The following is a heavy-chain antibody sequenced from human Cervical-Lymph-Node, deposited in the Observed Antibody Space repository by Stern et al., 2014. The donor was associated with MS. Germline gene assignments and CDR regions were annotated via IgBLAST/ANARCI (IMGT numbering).Heavy chain of an antibody. CDR2: VAHDGSQK. D-gene: IGHD1-26*01. Sequence: VPLVESGGGVVQPGRSLRLSCAVSVFTFSHFGMNCVRQAPGKGLEWVAFVAHDGSQKSYVDSVKGRFTVSRDNSKNTLYLQLNSMTVEDTAVYYCPALGATFGYWGQGALVTVSS. J-gene: IGHJ4*02. CDR1: VFTFSHFG. CDR3: PALGATFGY. V-gene: IGHV3-30*03.